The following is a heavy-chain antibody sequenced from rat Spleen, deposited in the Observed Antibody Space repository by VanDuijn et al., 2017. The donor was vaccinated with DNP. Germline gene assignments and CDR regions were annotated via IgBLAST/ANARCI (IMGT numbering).Heavy chain of an antibody. CDR2: ITYDGANT. Sequence: EVQVVESGGGLVQPGRSLKLSCAASGFTFSDYYMAWVRQAPTKGLEWVAYITYDGANTYYRDSVKGRFTISRDNAKSTLYLQINSLRSEDMATYYCTRHVLPLRVWDYWGQGVMVTVSS. CDR1: GFTFSDYY. J-gene: IGHJ2*01. V-gene: IGHV5-22*01. CDR3: TRHVLPLRVWDY. D-gene: IGHD1-4*01.